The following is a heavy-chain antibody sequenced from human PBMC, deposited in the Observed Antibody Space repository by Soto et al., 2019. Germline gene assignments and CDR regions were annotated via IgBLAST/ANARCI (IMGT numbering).Heavy chain of an antibody. Sequence: EVQLLECGGGLVQPGGSLRLSCAASGFTFSSYAMSWVRQAPGKGLEWVSAISGSGGSTYYADSVKGRFTISRDNSKNTLYLQMNSLRAEDTAVYYCAKDPRDFWSGYYDGMDVWGQGTTVTVSS. J-gene: IGHJ6*02. CDR1: GFTFSSYA. D-gene: IGHD3-3*01. CDR3: AKDPRDFWSGYYDGMDV. CDR2: ISGSGGST. V-gene: IGHV3-23*01.